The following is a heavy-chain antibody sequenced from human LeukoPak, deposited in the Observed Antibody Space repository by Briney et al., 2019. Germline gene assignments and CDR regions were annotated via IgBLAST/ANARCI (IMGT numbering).Heavy chain of an antibody. CDR2: IKQDGSEK. D-gene: IGHD3-3*01. CDR1: GFTFSSYW. Sequence: GGSLRLSCAASGFTFSSYWMSWIRQAPGKGLEWVANIKQDGSEKYYVDSVKGRFTISRDNAKNSLYLQMNSLRAEDTAVYYCAREGPQDDFWSGINYYYYYYMDVWGKGTTVTVSS. J-gene: IGHJ6*03. V-gene: IGHV3-7*01. CDR3: AREGPQDDFWSGINYYYYYYMDV.